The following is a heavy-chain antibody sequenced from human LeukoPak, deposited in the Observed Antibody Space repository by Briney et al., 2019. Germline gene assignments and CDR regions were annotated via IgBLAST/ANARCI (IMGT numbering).Heavy chain of an antibody. D-gene: IGHD5-18*01. J-gene: IGHJ6*03. CDR2: IIPIFGTA. Sequence: GASVKVSCKASGGTFSSYAISWVRQAPGQGLEWMGGIIPIFGTANYAQKFQGRVTITTDESTSTAYMELSSLRSEDTAVYYCARRYVDTAMVMSDYYYYYMDVWGKGTTVTVSS. CDR1: GGTFSSYA. V-gene: IGHV1-69*05. CDR3: ARRYVDTAMVMSDYYYYYMDV.